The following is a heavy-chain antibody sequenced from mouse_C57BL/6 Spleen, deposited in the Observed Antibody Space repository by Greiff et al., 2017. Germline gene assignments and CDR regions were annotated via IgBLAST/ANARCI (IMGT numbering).Heavy chain of an antibody. CDR2: IDPSDSYT. J-gene: IGHJ2*01. CDR1: GYTFTSYW. Sequence: QVQLQQPGAELVMPGASVKLSCKASGYTFTSYWMHWVKQRPGQGLEWIGEIDPSDSYTNYNQKFKGKSTLTVDKSSSTAYMQLSSLTSEDSAVYYCARFLLGYYFDYWGQGTTLTVSS. D-gene: IGHD4-1*01. V-gene: IGHV1-69*01. CDR3: ARFLLGYYFDY.